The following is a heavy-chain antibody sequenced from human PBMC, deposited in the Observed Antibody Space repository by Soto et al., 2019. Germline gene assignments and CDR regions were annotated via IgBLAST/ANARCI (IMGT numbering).Heavy chain of an antibody. V-gene: IGHV3-23*01. J-gene: IGHJ4*02. CDR2: ISGSAGTT. CDR3: ARTFYSECGDYYY. D-gene: IGHD2-21*01. CDR1: GFTCNSYG. Sequence: EVQLLESGGGLLQPGGALRLSCAASGFTCNSYGMTWVRQAPGQGLEWVSSISGSAGTTFYADSVTGRFTVSRDTSKNEMYLQINNLAPDDPAEYYCARTFYSECGDYYYWGQGVLVTVSS.